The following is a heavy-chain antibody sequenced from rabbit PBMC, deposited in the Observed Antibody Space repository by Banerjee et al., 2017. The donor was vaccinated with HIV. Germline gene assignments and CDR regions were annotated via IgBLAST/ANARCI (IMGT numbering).Heavy chain of an antibody. CDR3: ARDDYGDYDYFDF. J-gene: IGHJ4*01. Sequence: EESGGDLVQPEGSLTLTCKASGLDFSSSYWICWVRQAPGKGLEWIACIYVGSSDDTYYASWAKGRFTISKTSSTTVTLQMTSLTAADTATYFCARDDYGDYDYFDFWGPGTLVTVS. CDR1: GLDFSSSYW. CDR2: IYVGSSDDT. V-gene: IGHV1S45*01. D-gene: IGHD2-1*01.